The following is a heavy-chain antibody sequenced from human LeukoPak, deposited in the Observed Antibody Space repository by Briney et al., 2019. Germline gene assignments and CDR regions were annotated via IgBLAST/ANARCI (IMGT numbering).Heavy chain of an antibody. V-gene: IGHV3-23*01. D-gene: IGHD5-24*01. CDR1: GFTFSSYA. CDR2: ISGSGGST. J-gene: IGHJ4*02. CDR3: AKDISRWLQPPFDY. Sequence: GGSLRLSCAASGFTFSSYALSWVRQAPGKGLEWVSAISGSGGSTYYADSVKGRFTISRDNSKNTLYLQMNSLRAEDTAVYYCAKDISRWLQPPFDYWGQGTLVTVSS.